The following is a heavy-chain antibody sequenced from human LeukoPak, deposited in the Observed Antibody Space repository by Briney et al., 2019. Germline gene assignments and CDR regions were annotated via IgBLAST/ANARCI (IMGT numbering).Heavy chain of an antibody. V-gene: IGHV4-59*01. J-gene: IGHJ3*01. CDR1: GGSISSYY. CDR3: ASRGRGNAFDV. CDR2: LYYSGST. D-gene: IGHD1-26*01. Sequence: NPSETLSLTRTVSGGSISSYYWSWLRQPPGKGLEWSGYLYYSGSTNYHPSLKSRVNISVDPSKNQFSLKLSSVTAADTAVYYCASRGRGNAFDVWGQGTMVTVSS.